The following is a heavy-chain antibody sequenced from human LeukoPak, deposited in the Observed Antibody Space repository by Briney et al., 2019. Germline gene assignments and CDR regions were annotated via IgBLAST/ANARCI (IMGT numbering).Heavy chain of an antibody. Sequence: GGSLRLSCAASGFTFSSYAMSWVRQAPGKGLEWVSAISGSGGSTYYADSVRGRFTISRDNAKNSLYLQMNSLKAENTAIYYCAREVGTPQAFDIWGQGTMVTVSS. CDR3: AREVGTPQAFDI. D-gene: IGHD1-26*01. J-gene: IGHJ3*02. V-gene: IGHV3-23*01. CDR2: ISGSGGST. CDR1: GFTFSSYA.